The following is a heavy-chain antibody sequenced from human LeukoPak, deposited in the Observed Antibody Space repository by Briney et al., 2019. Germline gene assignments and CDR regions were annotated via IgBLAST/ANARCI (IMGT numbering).Heavy chain of an antibody. J-gene: IGHJ4*02. CDR2: ISSSGSTI. Sequence: PGGSLRLSCAASGSTFSDYYMSWIRQAPGKGLEWVSYISSSGSTIYYADSVKGRFTISRDNAKNSLYLQMNSLRAEDTAVYYCARANYYDSSGYYPYWGQGTLVTVSS. D-gene: IGHD3-22*01. CDR1: GSTFSDYY. V-gene: IGHV3-11*04. CDR3: ARANYYDSSGYYPY.